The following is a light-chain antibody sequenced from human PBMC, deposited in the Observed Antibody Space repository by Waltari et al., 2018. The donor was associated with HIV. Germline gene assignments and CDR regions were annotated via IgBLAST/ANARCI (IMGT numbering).Light chain of an antibody. Sequence: ATRMTQSPPSVSAATGDTVTITCRASRDIDTHLAWYQHKPGSAPHPLIYGASTLQKGVPPRFNGSGSGTSFSLTVTCLQSEDFATFFCQQYHESPRTFGQGTTVEV. CDR1: RDIDTH. V-gene: IGKV1-8*01. CDR3: QQYHESPRT. J-gene: IGKJ1*01. CDR2: GAS.